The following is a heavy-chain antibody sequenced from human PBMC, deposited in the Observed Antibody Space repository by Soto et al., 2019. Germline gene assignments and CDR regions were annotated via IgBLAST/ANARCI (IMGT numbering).Heavy chain of an antibody. CDR1: GFTFSSCG. D-gene: IGHD7-27*01. Sequence: QIQLVQFGPEVRKPGTPVKVSCKASGFTFSSCGIHWVRQARGQRLEWIGWIVVGSGNTNYAQKFQERVTITRDVSTNTSYMELTSLRSDDTAVYYCAADFALTDPYNWFEPWGQGTLVTVSS. V-gene: IGHV1-58*02. CDR3: AADFALTDPYNWFEP. CDR2: IVVGSGNT. J-gene: IGHJ5*02.